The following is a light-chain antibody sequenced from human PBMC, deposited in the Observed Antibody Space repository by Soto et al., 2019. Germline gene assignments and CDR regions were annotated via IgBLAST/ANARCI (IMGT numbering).Light chain of an antibody. Sequence: EVVMTQSQAPLSVSPGEGFTLSCRASQGIGDTLAWYQHKPGQTPRLLIYDASNRATGIPARFSGSGSGTDFTLTISSLEPEDVAVDYCQQRSNWPITVGQGTRREIK. J-gene: IGKJ5*01. CDR2: DAS. V-gene: IGKV3D-11*03. CDR3: QQRSNWPIT. CDR1: QGIGDT.